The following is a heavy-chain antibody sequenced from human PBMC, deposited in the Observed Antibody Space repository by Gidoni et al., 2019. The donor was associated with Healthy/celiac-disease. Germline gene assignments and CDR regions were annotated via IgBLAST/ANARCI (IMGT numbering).Heavy chain of an antibody. CDR1: GLNFSSYA. CDR3: ARGEAVVTPLFDY. CDR2: ISYDGSNK. Sequence: QVQLVESGGGVVQPGRSLRLSWSASGLNFSSYAMHWVRQAPGKGLEWVAVISYDGSNKYYADSVKGLFTISRDNSKNTLYLQMNSLRAEDTAVYYCARGEAVVTPLFDYWGQGTLVTVSS. V-gene: IGHV3-30*04. D-gene: IGHD2-21*02. J-gene: IGHJ4*02.